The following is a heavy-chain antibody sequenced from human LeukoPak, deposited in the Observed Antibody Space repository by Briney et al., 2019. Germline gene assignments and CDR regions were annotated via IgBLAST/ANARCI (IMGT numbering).Heavy chain of an antibody. CDR3: ARVSCSSTSYYYYGMDV. Sequence: SETLSLTCTVSGGSISSYYWSWIRQPPGKGLEWIGYIYYSGSTNYNPSLKSRVTISVDTSKNQFSLKLSSVTAADTAVYYCARVSCSSTSYYYYGMDVWGQGTTVTVSS. J-gene: IGHJ6*02. D-gene: IGHD2-2*01. CDR2: IYYSGST. V-gene: IGHV4-59*01. CDR1: GGSISSYY.